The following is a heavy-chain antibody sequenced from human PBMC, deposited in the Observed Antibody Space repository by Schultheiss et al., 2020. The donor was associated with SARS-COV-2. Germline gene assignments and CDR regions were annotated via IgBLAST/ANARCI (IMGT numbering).Heavy chain of an antibody. CDR1: GGSFSGYY. J-gene: IGHJ3*02. CDR2: IYYSGST. D-gene: IGHD6-13*01. CDR3: VKEVAAAGTLGDAFDI. V-gene: IGHV4-59*04. Sequence: SETLSLTCAVYGGSFSGYYWSWIRQPPGKGLEWIGYIYYSGSTYYNPSLKSRVTISVDTTKNQFSLKLSSVTAADTAVYYCVKEVAAAGTLGDAFDIWGQGTMVTVSS.